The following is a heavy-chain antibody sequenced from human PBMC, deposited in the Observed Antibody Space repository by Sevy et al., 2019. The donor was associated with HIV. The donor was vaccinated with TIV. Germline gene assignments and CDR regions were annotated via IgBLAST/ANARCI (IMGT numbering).Heavy chain of an antibody. CDR1: GFTFSSYA. CDR2: ISGSGGST. J-gene: IGHJ6*03. CDR3: AKDGFGGVRNYYYYYMDV. Sequence: GGSLRLSCAASGFTFSSYAMSWVRQAPGKGLEWVSAISGSGGSTYYADSVKGRFTISRDNSKNTLYLQMNSLRAEDTAVYYCAKDGFGGVRNYYYYYMDVWGKGTTVTVSS. V-gene: IGHV3-23*01. D-gene: IGHD3-16*01.